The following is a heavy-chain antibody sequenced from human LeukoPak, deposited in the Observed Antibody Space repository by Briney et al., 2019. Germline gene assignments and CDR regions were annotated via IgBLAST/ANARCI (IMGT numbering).Heavy chain of an antibody. J-gene: IGHJ3*02. CDR1: GFTFSNYF. CDR3: ARERQDTVIHSGAFDI. CDR2: IASDGSHT. V-gene: IGHV3-30*04. Sequence: TGGSLRLSCAASGFTFSNYFMHWVRQAPGKGLEWVADIASDGSHTFYVESVKGRFTISRDNSKNTLYSQMNSLRAEDTAVYFCARERQDTVIHSGAFDIWGQGTMVTVSS. D-gene: IGHD2-21*02.